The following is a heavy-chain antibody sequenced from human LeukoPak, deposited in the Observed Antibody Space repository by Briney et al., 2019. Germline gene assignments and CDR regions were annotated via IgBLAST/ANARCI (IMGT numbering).Heavy chain of an antibody. CDR3: ARDGYYDSSGYYNYYYYYGMDV. Sequence: ASVKVSCKASGYTFTSYGISWVRQAPGQGLEWMGWISAYNGNTNYAQKLQGRVTMATDTSTSTAYMELRSLRSDDTAVYYCARDGYYDSSGYYNYYYYYGMDVWGQGTTVTVSS. CDR1: GYTFTSYG. D-gene: IGHD3-22*01. V-gene: IGHV1-18*01. J-gene: IGHJ6*02. CDR2: ISAYNGNT.